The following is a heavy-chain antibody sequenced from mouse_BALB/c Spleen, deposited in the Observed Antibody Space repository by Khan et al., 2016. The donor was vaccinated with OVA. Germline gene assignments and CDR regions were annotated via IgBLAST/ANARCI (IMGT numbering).Heavy chain of an antibody. D-gene: IGHD1-2*01. Sequence: VQLQESGAELARPGASVKLSCKASGYTFTDYYINWVKQRTGQGLEWIGEISPGSGDTYYNEKFKGKATLTADKSSSTAYMQLNSLTSEASAVYFCARRNYFGYTFAYWGQGTLVTVSA. V-gene: IGHV1-77*01. CDR3: ARRNYFGYTFAY. J-gene: IGHJ3*01. CDR1: GYTFTDYY. CDR2: ISPGSGDT.